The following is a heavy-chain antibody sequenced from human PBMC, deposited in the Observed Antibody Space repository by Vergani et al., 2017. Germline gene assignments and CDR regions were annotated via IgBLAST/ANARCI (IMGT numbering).Heavy chain of an antibody. CDR2: MNPNSGNT. V-gene: IGHV1-8*01. CDR1: GYTFTSYD. CDR3: ARATGTYDAFGCGYYSGGGRGGFDY. D-gene: IGHD3-3*01. Sequence: QVQLVQSGAEVKKPGASVKVSCKASGYTFTSYDINWVRQATGQGLEWMGWMNPNSGNTGHAQKFQGRVTMTRNASISTAYMELSSLRYEDTAVYYRARATGTYDAFGCGYYSGGGRGGFDYWGQGTLVTVSS. J-gene: IGHJ4*02.